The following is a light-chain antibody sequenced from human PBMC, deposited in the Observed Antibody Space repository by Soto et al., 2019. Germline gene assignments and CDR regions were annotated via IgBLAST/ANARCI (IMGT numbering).Light chain of an antibody. V-gene: IGKV3-11*01. CDR2: ATS. Sequence: EIVLTQSPATLSLSPGERATLSCRASQSVTKSLAWYQQKPGQAPRLLIFATSHRATDIPTRFSGSGSETAFPLPTSSLEPEDFAVYSCQQRSDWPPSLTFGGGTKVEIK. CDR1: QSVTKS. J-gene: IGKJ4*01. CDR3: QQRSDWPPSLT.